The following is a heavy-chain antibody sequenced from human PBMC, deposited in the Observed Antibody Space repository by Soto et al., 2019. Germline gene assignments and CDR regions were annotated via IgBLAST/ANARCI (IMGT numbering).Heavy chain of an antibody. D-gene: IGHD2-15*01. Sequence: VQLVESGGGVVQPGRSLRLSCAASGFTFSSYGMHWVRQAPGKGLEWVAVISYDGSNKYYADSVKGRFTISRDNSKNTLYLQMNSLRAEDTAVYYCAKDRDMLDAFDIWGQGTMVTVSS. CDR2: ISYDGSNK. J-gene: IGHJ3*02. CDR3: AKDRDMLDAFDI. CDR1: GFTFSSYG. V-gene: IGHV3-30*18.